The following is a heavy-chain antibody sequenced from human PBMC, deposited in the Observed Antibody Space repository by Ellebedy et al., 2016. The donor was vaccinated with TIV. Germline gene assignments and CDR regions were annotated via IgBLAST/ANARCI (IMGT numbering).Heavy chain of an antibody. CDR1: RGTFSSYA. J-gene: IGHJ4*02. V-gene: IGHV1-69*13. D-gene: IGHD3-3*01. CDR2: IIPIFGTA. CDR3: ARVTAVHYDFWSGYQPFDY. Sequence: SVKVSXKASRGTFSSYAISWVRQAPGQGLEWMGGIIPIFGTANYAQKFQGRVTITADESTSTAYMELSSLRSEDTAVYYCARVTAVHYDFWSGYQPFDYWGQGTLVTVSS.